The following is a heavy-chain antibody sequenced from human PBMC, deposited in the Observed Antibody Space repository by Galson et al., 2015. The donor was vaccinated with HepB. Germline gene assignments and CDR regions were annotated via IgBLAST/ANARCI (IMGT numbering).Heavy chain of an antibody. CDR2: INPSGGST. CDR1: GYTFTSYY. Sequence: SVKVSCKASGYTFTSYYMHWVRQAPGQGLEWMGIINPSGGSTSYAQKFQGRVTMTRDTSTSTVYMELSSLRSEDTAVYYCARDVYRFGYSSGWYGAYYYYYGMDVWGQGTTVTVSS. CDR3: ARDVYRFGYSSGWYGAYYYYYGMDV. J-gene: IGHJ6*02. V-gene: IGHV1-46*01. D-gene: IGHD6-19*01.